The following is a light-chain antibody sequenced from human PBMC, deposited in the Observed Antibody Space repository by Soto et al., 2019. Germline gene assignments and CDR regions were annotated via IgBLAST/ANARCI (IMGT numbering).Light chain of an antibody. CDR2: DVF. CDR3: QERTTWPLT. V-gene: IGKV3-11*01. Sequence: EIVLTQSPATLSLSPGDRATLSCRASESLGKTLAWYQQKPGQAPRLLIYDVFKRVTGIPARFSGSGSGTDFTLTISSLDPEDFAVYLCQERTTWPLTFGGGTKVVIK. CDR1: ESLGKT. J-gene: IGKJ4*01.